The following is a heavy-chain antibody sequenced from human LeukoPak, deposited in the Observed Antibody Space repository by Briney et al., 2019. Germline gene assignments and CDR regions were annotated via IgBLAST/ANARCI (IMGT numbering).Heavy chain of an antibody. D-gene: IGHD3-10*01. V-gene: IGHV4-59*08. J-gene: IGHJ6*02. Sequence: SETLSLTCTVSGGSISSYYWSRIRQPPGKGLEWIGYSYYSGSTNYNPSLKSRVTISVDTSKNQFSLKLSSVTAADTAVYYCARLKNYYGSGSYLPYYYYGMDVWGQGTTVTVSS. CDR2: SYYSGST. CDR3: ARLKNYYGSGSYLPYYYYGMDV. CDR1: GGSISSYY.